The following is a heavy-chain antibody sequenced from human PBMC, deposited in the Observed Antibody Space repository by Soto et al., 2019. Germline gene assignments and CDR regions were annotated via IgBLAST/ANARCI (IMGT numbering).Heavy chain of an antibody. CDR1: GGPISSSNW. CDR3: ARSAVGTGHYYYGMDV. CDR2: IYHSGST. Sequence: PSETLSLTCAVSGGPISSSNWWSWVRQPPAKGLEWIGEIYHSGSTNYNPSLKSRVTISVDQSKKQFSLKLSSVTAADTAVYYCARSAVGTGHYYYGMDVWGQGTTVTVSS. J-gene: IGHJ6*02. D-gene: IGHD6-13*01. V-gene: IGHV4-4*02.